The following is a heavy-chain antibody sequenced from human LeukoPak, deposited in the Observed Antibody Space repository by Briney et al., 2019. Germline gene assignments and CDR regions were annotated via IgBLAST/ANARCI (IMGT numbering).Heavy chain of an antibody. CDR2: IYTSGST. CDR1: GGSISSYC. CDR3: ARDVGYYDSSGYYHYFDY. V-gene: IGHV4-4*07. J-gene: IGHJ4*02. D-gene: IGHD3-22*01. Sequence: PSETLSLTCTVSGGSISSYCWSWIRQPAGKGLEWIGRIYTSGSTNYNPSLKSRVTMSVATSKNQFSLKLSSVTAADTAVYYCARDVGYYDSSGYYHYFDYWGQGTLVTVSS.